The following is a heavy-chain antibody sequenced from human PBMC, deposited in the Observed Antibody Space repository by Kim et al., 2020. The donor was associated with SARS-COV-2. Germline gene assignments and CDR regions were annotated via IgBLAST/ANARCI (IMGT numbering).Heavy chain of an antibody. D-gene: IGHD3-16*01. CDR3: ARVPLTRDMITFGEGWFDP. V-gene: IGHV1-69*06. J-gene: IGHJ5*02. CDR2: IIPIFGTA. Sequence: SVKVSCKASGGTFSSYAISWVRQAPGQGLEWMGGIIPIFGTANYAQKFQGRVTITADKSTSTAYMELSSLRSEDTAVYYCARVPLTRDMITFGEGWFDPWGQGTLVTVSS. CDR1: GGTFSSYA.